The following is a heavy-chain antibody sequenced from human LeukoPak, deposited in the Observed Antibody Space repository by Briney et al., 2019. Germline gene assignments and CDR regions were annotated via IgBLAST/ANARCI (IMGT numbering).Heavy chain of an antibody. Sequence: PGGPLRLSCSASGFTVSSNYMRWGRQAPGKGLEWVSIISGGGGTNYADSVKGRFTISRDNLKNTLYLQMNNLRAEDTAVYFCARDVRRGYLDYWGQGTLVTVSS. CDR3: ARDVRRGYLDY. D-gene: IGHD6-13*01. CDR1: GFTVSSNY. CDR2: ISGGGGT. J-gene: IGHJ4*02. V-gene: IGHV3-53*01.